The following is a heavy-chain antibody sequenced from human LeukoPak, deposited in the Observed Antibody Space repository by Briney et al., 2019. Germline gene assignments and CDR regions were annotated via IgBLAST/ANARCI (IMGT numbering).Heavy chain of an antibody. V-gene: IGHV3-13*01. CDR1: GFTLSKHD. J-gene: IGHJ2*01. Sequence: PGGSLRLSCAASGFTLSKHDVHWVRQVPGKGLEWISAINVAGDTYYSASVKGRFTVSRDNARNSVHLQMTSLRAGDTAVYHCTREPDVWGTWYFDLWGRGTQVTVSS. CDR3: TREPDVWGTWYFDL. CDR2: INVAGDT. D-gene: IGHD1-7*01.